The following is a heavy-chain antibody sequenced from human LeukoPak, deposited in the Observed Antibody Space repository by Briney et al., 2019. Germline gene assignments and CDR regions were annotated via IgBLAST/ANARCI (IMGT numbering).Heavy chain of an antibody. CDR1: GYSISSGYY. CDR2: IYHSGNT. Sequence: SETLSLTCTVSGYSISSGYYWGWIRQPPGKGLEWIGSIYHSGNTYYNPSLKSRVTISVDTPKNQFSLKLNSVTAADTAVYYCARVRDGYIFDNWGQGTLVTVSS. V-gene: IGHV4-38-2*02. CDR3: ARVRDGYIFDN. J-gene: IGHJ4*02. D-gene: IGHD5-24*01.